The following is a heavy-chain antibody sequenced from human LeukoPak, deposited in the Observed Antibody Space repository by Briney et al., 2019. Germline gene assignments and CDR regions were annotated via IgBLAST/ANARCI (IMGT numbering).Heavy chain of an antibody. D-gene: IGHD2-8*01. Sequence: GGSLRLSCAASGFTFSDYYMSWIRQAPGKGREWVSYISSSGSTIYYADSVKGRFTISRDNAKNSLYLQMNSLRAEDTAVYYCARTPVSDYYYYGMDVWGQGTTVTVSS. V-gene: IGHV3-11*01. CDR2: ISSSGSTI. CDR1: GFTFSDYY. CDR3: ARTPVSDYYYYGMDV. J-gene: IGHJ6*02.